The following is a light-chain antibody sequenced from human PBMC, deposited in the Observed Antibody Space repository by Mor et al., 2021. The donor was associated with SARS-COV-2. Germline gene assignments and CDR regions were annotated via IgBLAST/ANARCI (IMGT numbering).Light chain of an antibody. CDR1: QSVSTS. V-gene: IGKV3-11*01. CDR2: DAS. Sequence: ASQSVSTSVAWYQQKPGQAPTLLIYDASIRATGIPARFSGSGSGTDFTLTISSLEPEDFAVYYCQQGLNWPLHTFSGGTKVE. J-gene: IGKJ4*01. CDR3: QQGLNWPLHT.